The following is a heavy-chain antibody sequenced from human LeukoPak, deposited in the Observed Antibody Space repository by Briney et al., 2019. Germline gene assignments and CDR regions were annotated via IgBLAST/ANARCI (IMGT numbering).Heavy chain of an antibody. CDR3: ARDGSITMIVVTLDY. J-gene: IGHJ4*02. V-gene: IGHV3-7*01. Sequence: PGGSLRLSCAASGFTFSSFWMSWVRQAPGKGLEWVAHIKEDGSMLSYVDSVKGRFTTSRDNAKNSVYLQMNSLRAEDTAVYYCARDGSITMIVVTLDYWGQGTLVTVSS. CDR2: IKEDGSML. D-gene: IGHD3-22*01. CDR1: GFTFSSFW.